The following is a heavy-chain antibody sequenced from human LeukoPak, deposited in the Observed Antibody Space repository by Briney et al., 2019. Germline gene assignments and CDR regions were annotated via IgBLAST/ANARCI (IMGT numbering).Heavy chain of an antibody. Sequence: GGSLRLSCAASGFTFSNYALSWVRQAPGKGLEWVSSISGSGDSTNYADSVKGRFTVSRDNSKNTLYLQLNSLRADDTAVYYCGKGIGSGNDDYWGQGTLVTVSS. CDR1: GFTFSNYA. CDR2: ISGSGDST. CDR3: GKGIGSGNDDY. J-gene: IGHJ4*02. D-gene: IGHD3-10*01. V-gene: IGHV3-23*01.